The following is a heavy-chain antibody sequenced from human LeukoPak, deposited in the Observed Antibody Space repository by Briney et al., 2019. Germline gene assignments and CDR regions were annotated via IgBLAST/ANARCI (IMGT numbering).Heavy chain of an antibody. CDR3: ARGRRYFDWPRRSYYYYYGMDV. CDR1: GDPCSGYY. V-gene: IGHV4-34*01. D-gene: IGHD3-9*01. Sequence: SEPLSLTCAVYGDPCSGYYWIWQRHPPGKGLEWLWEIYHSGSTNYNPSLKSRVTISVDTSKNQFSLKLSSVTAADTAVYYCARGRRYFDWPRRSYYYYYGMDVWGQGTTVTVSS. J-gene: IGHJ6*02. CDR2: IYHSGST.